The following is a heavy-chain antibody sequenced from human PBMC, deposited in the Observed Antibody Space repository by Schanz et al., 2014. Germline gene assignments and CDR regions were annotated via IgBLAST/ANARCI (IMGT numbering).Heavy chain of an antibody. CDR2: IGVDGTTT. CDR1: TSIFNHAW. V-gene: IGHV3-23*01. D-gene: IGHD3-10*01. Sequence: EVQLLESGGGLVQPGGSLRLSCAASTSIFNHAWMSWVRQAPGRGLEWVSVIGVDGTTTYYADSVKGRFTISRDNSKNSLYLQMNSLRAEDTAVYYCARIGGSVFDYWAQGTLVTVSS. J-gene: IGHJ4*02. CDR3: ARIGGSVFDY.